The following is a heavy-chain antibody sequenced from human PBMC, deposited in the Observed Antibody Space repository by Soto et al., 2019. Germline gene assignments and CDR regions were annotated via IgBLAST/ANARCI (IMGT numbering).Heavy chain of an antibody. Sequence: QVQLVQSGAEVKKPGSSVKVSCKASGGTFSSYISWVRQAPGQGLEWMGRIIPILGIANYAQKFQGRVTITADQSTRTAYMELSSLRAEDTAVYYCARLLYYDSSGYPVDYWGQGTLVTVSS. CDR1: GGTFSSY. D-gene: IGHD3-22*01. CDR2: IIPILGIA. V-gene: IGHV1-69*02. J-gene: IGHJ4*02. CDR3: ARLLYYDSSGYPVDY.